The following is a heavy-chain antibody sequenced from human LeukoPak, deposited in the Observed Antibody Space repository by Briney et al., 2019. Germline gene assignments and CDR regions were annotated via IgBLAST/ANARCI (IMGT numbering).Heavy chain of an antibody. Sequence: ASVKVSCKASAYTSPNYGITWVRQAPGRGLEWMGWISTYNGNTQYAQNLQGRLTMTTDTPTKTVYMELRSLRSNDTAVYYCALPAKGAFFYYYMEVWGKGTTVTVSS. CDR1: AYTSPNYG. CDR2: ISTYNGNT. D-gene: IGHD2-2*01. CDR3: ALPAKGAFFYYYMEV. V-gene: IGHV1-18*01. J-gene: IGHJ6*03.